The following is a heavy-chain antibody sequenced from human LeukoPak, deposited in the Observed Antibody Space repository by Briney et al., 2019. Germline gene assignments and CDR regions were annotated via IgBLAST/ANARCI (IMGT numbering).Heavy chain of an antibody. CDR1: GYTFTGYY. V-gene: IGHV1-2*06. CDR2: INPNSGGT. Sequence: ASVKVSCKASGYTFTGYYMHWVRQAPGQGLEWMGRINPNSGGTNCAQKFQGRVIMTRDTSISTAYMELSRLRSDDTAVYYCARAPRAVAGTVDYWGQGTLVTVSS. CDR3: ARAPRAVAGTVDY. J-gene: IGHJ4*02. D-gene: IGHD6-19*01.